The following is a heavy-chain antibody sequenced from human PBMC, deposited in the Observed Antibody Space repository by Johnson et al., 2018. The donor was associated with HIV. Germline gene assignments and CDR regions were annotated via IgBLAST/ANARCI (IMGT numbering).Heavy chain of an antibody. CDR3: AREMTENYFWSGYYTHDALEI. D-gene: IGHD3-3*01. CDR1: GFTLRGYT. Sequence: VQLVESGGGLVQPGGSLRLSCAASGFTLRGYTMNWVRQAPGKGLEWVSYISSSSSTIYYADSVKGRFSISRDNAKNSLYLKMDSLRAEDTAVYYCAREMTENYFWSGYYTHDALEIWGQGTMVTVSS. CDR2: ISSSSSTI. V-gene: IGHV3-48*01. J-gene: IGHJ3*02.